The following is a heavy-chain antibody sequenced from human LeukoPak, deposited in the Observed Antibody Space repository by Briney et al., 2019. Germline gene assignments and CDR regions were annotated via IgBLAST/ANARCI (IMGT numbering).Heavy chain of an antibody. J-gene: IGHJ6*02. CDR2: IYTSGST. D-gene: IGHD6-6*01. V-gene: IGHV4-4*07. CDR1: GGSISSYY. Sequence: SQTLSLTCTVSGGSISSYYWSWIRQPAGKGLEWIGRIYTSGSTNYNPSLKSRVTMSVDTSKNQFSLKLSSVTAADTAVYYCATEQLVSDYGMDVWGQGTTVTVSS. CDR3: ATEQLVSDYGMDV.